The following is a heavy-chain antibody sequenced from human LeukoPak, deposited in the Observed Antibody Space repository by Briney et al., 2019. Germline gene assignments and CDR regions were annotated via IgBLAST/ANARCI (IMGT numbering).Heavy chain of an antibody. Sequence: GESLKVSCKGSGYSLTSYWISWVRQMPGKGLEWMGRIDPSDSYTNYSPSFQGHVTISADKSISTAYLQWSSLKASDTAMYYCARSGEIYCSGGSCYFKNWFDPWGQGTLVTVSS. CDR3: ARSGEIYCSGGSCYFKNWFDP. J-gene: IGHJ5*02. D-gene: IGHD2-15*01. CDR2: IDPSDSYT. V-gene: IGHV5-10-1*01. CDR1: GYSLTSYW.